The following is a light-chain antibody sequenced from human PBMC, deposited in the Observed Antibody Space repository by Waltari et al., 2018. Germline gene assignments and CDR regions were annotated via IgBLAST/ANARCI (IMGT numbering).Light chain of an antibody. CDR1: QSLVPVDGNTY. J-gene: IGKJ2*01. Sequence: EVVMTQSPVSLSVTLGQAASISCKSSQSLVPVDGNTYLNWFHQRPGQSPRRLFYWVFNRDSGVPDRFSGSGSGTDFTLRISRVEAEDVGVYYCMQGTRWPYTFGQGTQLDIK. CDR3: MQGTRWPYT. V-gene: IGKV2-30*02. CDR2: WVF.